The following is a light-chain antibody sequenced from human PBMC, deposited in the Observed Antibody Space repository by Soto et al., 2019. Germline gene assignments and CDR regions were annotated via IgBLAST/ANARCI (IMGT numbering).Light chain of an antibody. CDR1: SSDVGGFDH. V-gene: IGLV2-14*03. Sequence: QSVLTQPASVPGSPGQSITISCTGASSDVGGFDHVSWYQQHPGKVPRLLIYDVSSRPSGVSDRFSGSKSGNTASLTISGLQAEDEADYYCNSFTTTNTYVFGTGTKLTVL. CDR3: NSFTTTNTYV. J-gene: IGLJ1*01. CDR2: DVS.